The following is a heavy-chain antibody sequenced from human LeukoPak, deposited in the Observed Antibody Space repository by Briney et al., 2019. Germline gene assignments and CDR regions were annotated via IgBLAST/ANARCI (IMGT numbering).Heavy chain of an antibody. Sequence: GESLKISCKGSGYSFTSYWIGWVRQMPGKGLEWMGIIYPGDSDTRYSPSFQGQVTISADKSISTAYLQWSSLKASDTAMYYCASLSVVVTAHDAFDIWGQGTMVTVSS. D-gene: IGHD2-21*02. CDR2: IYPGDSDT. J-gene: IGHJ3*02. V-gene: IGHV5-51*01. CDR3: ASLSVVVTAHDAFDI. CDR1: GYSFTSYW.